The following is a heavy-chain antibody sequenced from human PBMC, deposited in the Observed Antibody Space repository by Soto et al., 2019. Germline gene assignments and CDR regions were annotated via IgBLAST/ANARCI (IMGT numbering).Heavy chain of an antibody. CDR1: GITFSSYG. J-gene: IGHJ5*02. CDR3: ATDCRRTYGVPAFDP. V-gene: IGHV3-33*01. CDR2: IWYDGSNK. D-gene: IGHD4-17*01. Sequence: QVQLVESGGGVVQPGRSLRLSCAASGITFSSYGMHWVRQAPGKGLEWVAVIWYDGSNKYYADSVKGRFTISRDNSKNPLYLQINSLRAEDTAVYYCATDCRRTYGVPAFDPWGQGTLDTVSS.